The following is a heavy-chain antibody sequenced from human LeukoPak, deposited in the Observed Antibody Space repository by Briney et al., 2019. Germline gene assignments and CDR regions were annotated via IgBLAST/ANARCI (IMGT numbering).Heavy chain of an antibody. D-gene: IGHD1-26*01. CDR1: GGSISSGSYY. Sequence: SQTLSLTCTVSGGSISSGSYYWSWIRQPAGKGLEWIGRIYTSGSTNYNPSLKSRVTISVDTSKNQFSLKLSSVIAADTAVYYCAREGPISGSYAAFDIWGQGTMVTVSS. CDR3: AREGPISGSYAAFDI. CDR2: IYTSGST. V-gene: IGHV4-61*02. J-gene: IGHJ3*02.